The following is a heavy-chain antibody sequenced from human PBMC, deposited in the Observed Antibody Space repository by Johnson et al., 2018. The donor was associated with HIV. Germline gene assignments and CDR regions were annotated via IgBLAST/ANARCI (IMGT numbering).Heavy chain of an antibody. J-gene: IGHJ3*02. CDR1: GFTFSSYG. D-gene: IGHD2-15*01. Sequence: QVQLVESGGGVVQPGRSLRLSCAASGFTFSSYGMHWVRQAPGKGLEWVAVIWYDGSNKYYAESVKGRFTISRDNSKNTLYLQMNSLRAEDTAVYYCAREVGYSDAFDIWGQGTMVTVSS. CDR2: IWYDGSNK. V-gene: IGHV3-33*01. CDR3: AREVGYSDAFDI.